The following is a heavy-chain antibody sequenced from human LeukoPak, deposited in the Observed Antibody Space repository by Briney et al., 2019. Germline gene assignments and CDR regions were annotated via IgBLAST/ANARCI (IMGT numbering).Heavy chain of an antibody. Sequence: SGGSLRLSCAASGFTFSRFWMSWVRQAPGKGLEWVANIKQDGSEKYYVDSVKGRFTISRDNAKNSLYLQMSSLRAEDTAVFYCARDGTYTDYDPDFDIWGQGTLVTVSS. V-gene: IGHV3-7*01. CDR1: GFTFSRFW. CDR3: ARDGTYTDYDPDFDI. CDR2: IKQDGSEK. D-gene: IGHD5-12*01. J-gene: IGHJ4*02.